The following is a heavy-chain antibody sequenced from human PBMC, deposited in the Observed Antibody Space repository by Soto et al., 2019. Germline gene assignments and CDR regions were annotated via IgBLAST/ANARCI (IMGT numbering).Heavy chain of an antibody. D-gene: IGHD1-1*01. CDR3: ASAPRLTQLSA. CDR2: INGVNGNT. CDR1: GYTFSTSG. J-gene: IGHJ5*02. V-gene: IGHV1-3*01. Sequence: QVQLVQSGAEVKKAGASIRISCKAAGYTFSTSGMHWVRQAPGQGLEWVGWINGVNGNTKYSQKFQDRVTITRDASATTAYMEVSGLTSEDTGVFYCASAPRLTQLSAWGQGTQVSVCS.